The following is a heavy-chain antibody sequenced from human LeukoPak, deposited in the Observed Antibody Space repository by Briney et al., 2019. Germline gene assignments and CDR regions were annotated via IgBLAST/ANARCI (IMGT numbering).Heavy chain of an antibody. CDR2: IKQDGSEK. CDR1: GFTFTSYC. V-gene: IGHV3-7*01. CDR3: ARSKVLEWLLYPSETFDY. D-gene: IGHD3-3*01. Sequence: GGSLRLSCAASGFTFTSYCMSSVRQAPRKGLEWVANIKQDGSEKYYVDSVKGRFTISRDNAKNSLYLQMNSLRAEDTAVYYCARSKVLEWLLYPSETFDYWGQGTLVTVSS. J-gene: IGHJ4*02.